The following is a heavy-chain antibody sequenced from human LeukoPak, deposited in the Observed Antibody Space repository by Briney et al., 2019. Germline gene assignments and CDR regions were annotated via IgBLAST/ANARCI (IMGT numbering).Heavy chain of an antibody. D-gene: IGHD4-17*01. V-gene: IGHV4-59*01. Sequence: SETLSLTCTVSGGSISSYYWSWIRQPPGKGLEWIGYIYYGGSTNYNPSLKSRVTISVDTSKNQFSLKLSSVTAADTAVCYCASLLGYGDYLGWFDPWGQGTLVTVSS. CDR1: GGSISSYY. CDR2: IYYGGST. CDR3: ASLLGYGDYLGWFDP. J-gene: IGHJ5*02.